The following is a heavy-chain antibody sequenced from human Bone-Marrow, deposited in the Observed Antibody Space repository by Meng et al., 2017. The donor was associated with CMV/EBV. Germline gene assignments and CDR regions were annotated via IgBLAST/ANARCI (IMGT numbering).Heavy chain of an antibody. CDR1: GFTFSSYS. D-gene: IGHD6-13*01. CDR2: IYSGGST. V-gene: IGHV3-66*02. CDR3: ARAAAGYYYGLDV. J-gene: IGHJ6*02. Sequence: GESLKISCAASGFTFSSYSMNWVRQAPGKGLEWVSVIYSGGSTYYADSVKGRFTISRDNSKNTLYLQMNSLRAEDTAVYYCARAAAGYYYGLDVWGQGTTVTVSS.